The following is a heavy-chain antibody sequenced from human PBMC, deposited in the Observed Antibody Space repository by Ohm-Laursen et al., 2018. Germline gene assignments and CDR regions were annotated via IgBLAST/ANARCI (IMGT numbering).Heavy chain of an antibody. D-gene: IGHD6-19*01. CDR3: ARIKQWLIYAFDI. V-gene: IGHV4-34*01. CDR1: GGSLSDYD. J-gene: IGHJ3*02. CDR2: INHSGST. Sequence: SETLSLTWAVYGGSLSDYDWSWIRQPPGKGLEWIGEINHSGSTNYNPSLKSRVTISVDTSKNQFSLRRISVTAADTAVYYCARIKQWLIYAFDIWGQGTMVTVSS.